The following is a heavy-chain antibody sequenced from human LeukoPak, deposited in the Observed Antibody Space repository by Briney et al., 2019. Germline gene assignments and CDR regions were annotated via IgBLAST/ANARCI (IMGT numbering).Heavy chain of an antibody. V-gene: IGHV1-2*02. CDR2: INPNSGGT. Sequence: ASVKVSRKASGYTFTDYFMHWVRQAPGQGLEWMGWINPNSGGTNYAQKFQGRVTMTRDTSISTAYMELSRLRSDDTAMFYCAREGTFGGNDYWGQGTLVTVSS. D-gene: IGHD3-16*01. CDR3: AREGTFGGNDY. CDR1: GYTFTDYF. J-gene: IGHJ4*02.